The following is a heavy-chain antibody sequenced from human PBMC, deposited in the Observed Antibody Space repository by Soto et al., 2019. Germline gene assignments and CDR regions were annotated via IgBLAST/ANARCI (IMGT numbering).Heavy chain of an antibody. J-gene: IGHJ4*02. CDR2: INHSGST. Sequence: QVQLQQWGAGLLKPSETLSLTCAVYGGSFSGYYWNWIRQPLGKGLGWIGEINHSGSTNDNPSLKSRVSLYVDTSKNQFCLKLISVTASDTAVYYFARGWLRIFDCWGQGTLVTVSS. D-gene: IGHD3-9*01. V-gene: IGHV4-34*01. CDR1: GGSFSGYY. CDR3: ARGWLRIFDC.